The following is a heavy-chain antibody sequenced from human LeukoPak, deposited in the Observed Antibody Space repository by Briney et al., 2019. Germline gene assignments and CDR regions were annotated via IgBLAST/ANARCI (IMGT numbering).Heavy chain of an antibody. CDR2: IYYSGST. D-gene: IGHD1-14*01. CDR3: ARAVHYHGHPYGIDV. V-gene: IGHV4-59*01. Sequence: SETLSLTCTVSGGSISSYYWSWIRQPPGKGLEWIGYIYYSGSTNYNPSLKSRVTISVDTSKNQFSLKLSSVTAADTAVYYCARAVHYHGHPYGIDVWGQGTTVTVSS. J-gene: IGHJ6*02. CDR1: GGSISSYY.